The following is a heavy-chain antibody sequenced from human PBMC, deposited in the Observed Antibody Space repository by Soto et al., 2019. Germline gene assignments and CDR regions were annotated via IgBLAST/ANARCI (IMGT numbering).Heavy chain of an antibody. Sequence: QVQLVESGGGVVQPGRSLRLSCAASGFTFSNYGMHWVRQAPGKGLEWVAVILNDGSTRYHADSVKDRFTISRDNSKNMLYLQMNSLRAEDTAVYYCARDDEYSGNVMEVWGQGTTVTVS. J-gene: IGHJ6*02. CDR2: ILNDGSTR. CDR1: GFTFSNYG. CDR3: ARDDEYSGNVMEV. V-gene: IGHV3-33*01. D-gene: IGHD3-10*01.